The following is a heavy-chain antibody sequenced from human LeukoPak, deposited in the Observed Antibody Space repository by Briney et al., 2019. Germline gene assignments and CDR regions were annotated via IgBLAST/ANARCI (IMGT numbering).Heavy chain of an antibody. D-gene: IGHD5-18*01. CDR3: ARVPGIQLWVPY. CDR2: IYYSGST. Sequence: PSETLSLTCTVSGGSISSGGYYWSWIRQPPGKGLEWIGSIYYSGSTYYNPSLKSRVTISVDTSKNQFSLKLSSVTAADTAVYYCARVPGIQLWVPYWGQGTLVTVSS. J-gene: IGHJ4*02. CDR1: GGSISSGGYY. V-gene: IGHV4-39*07.